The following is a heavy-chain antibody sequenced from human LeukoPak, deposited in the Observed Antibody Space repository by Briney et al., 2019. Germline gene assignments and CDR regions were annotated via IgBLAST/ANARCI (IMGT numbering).Heavy chain of an antibody. CDR2: INPKSGDI. J-gene: IGHJ3*02. Sequence: ASVKVSCKASAYTFTGSYIHWLRQAPGQGLEWMGWINPKSGDINYAQKFQGRVTMTRDTSISTAYMELSRLRSDDTAVFYCAREAGTDAFDIWGQGTMVTVSS. V-gene: IGHV1-2*02. D-gene: IGHD6-19*01. CDR3: AREAGTDAFDI. CDR1: AYTFTGSY.